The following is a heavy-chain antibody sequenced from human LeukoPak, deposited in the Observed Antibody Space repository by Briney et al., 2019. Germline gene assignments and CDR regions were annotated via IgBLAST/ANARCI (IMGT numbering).Heavy chain of an antibody. Sequence: GGSLRLSCAASGFTFSSYWMSWVRQAPGKGLEWVANIKQDGSEKYYVDSVKGRFTISRDNAKNALYLQMNSLTAEDTALYHCARDRSYGSFDFWGQGTLVTVSS. J-gene: IGHJ4*02. V-gene: IGHV3-7*03. CDR1: GFTFSSYW. D-gene: IGHD5-18*01. CDR3: ARDRSYGSFDF. CDR2: IKQDGSEK.